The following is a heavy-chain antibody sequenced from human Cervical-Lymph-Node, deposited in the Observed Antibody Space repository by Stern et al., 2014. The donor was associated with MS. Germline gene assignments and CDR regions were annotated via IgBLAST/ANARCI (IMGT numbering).Heavy chain of an antibody. CDR2: IWYDGSNK. J-gene: IGHJ4*02. CDR3: ARDVRGVLFDY. D-gene: IGHD3-10*02. Sequence: QMQLVQSGGGVVQPGRSLRLSCAASGFTFSSYGMHWVRQAPGTGLEWVAVIWYDGSNKYYADSVKGRFTIARDNSKNTLYLQMNSLRAEDTAVYYCARDVRGVLFDYWGQGTLVTVSS. CDR1: GFTFSSYG. V-gene: IGHV3-33*01.